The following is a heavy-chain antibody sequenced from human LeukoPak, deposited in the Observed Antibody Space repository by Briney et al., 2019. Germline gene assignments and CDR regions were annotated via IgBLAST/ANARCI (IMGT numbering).Heavy chain of an antibody. CDR2: IYTSGTT. D-gene: IGHD1-7*01. CDR3: AGGDGWGNYDTYYFDY. J-gene: IGHJ4*02. CDR1: GDSISSYY. Sequence: PSETLSLTCTVSGDSISSYYWSWIRQPAGKGLEWIGRIYTSGTTNYNPSLKSRVTISVDTSKNQFSLKLSSVTAADTAVYYCAGGDGWGNYDTYYFDYWGQGTLVTVSS. V-gene: IGHV4-4*07.